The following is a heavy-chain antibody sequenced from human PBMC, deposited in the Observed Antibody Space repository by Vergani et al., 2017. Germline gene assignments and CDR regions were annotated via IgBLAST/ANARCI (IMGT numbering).Heavy chain of an antibody. CDR1: GGSISSYY. D-gene: IGHD1-26*01. CDR3: AREVGATNYDYYYMDV. CDR2: IYYSGST. Sequence: QVQLKESGPGLVKPSETLSLPCTVSGGSISSYYWSWLRQPPGKGLEWIGYIYYSGSTNYNPSLKSRVTISVDTSKNQFSLKLSSVTAADTAVYYCAREVGATNYDYYYMDVWGKGTTVTVSS. V-gene: IGHV4-59*01. J-gene: IGHJ6*03.